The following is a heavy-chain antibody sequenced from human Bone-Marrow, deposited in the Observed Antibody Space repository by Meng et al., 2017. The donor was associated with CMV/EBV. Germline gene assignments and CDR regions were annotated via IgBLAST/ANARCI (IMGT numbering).Heavy chain of an antibody. J-gene: IGHJ4*02. V-gene: IGHV3-30*02. D-gene: IGHD3-3*01. Sequence: GGSLRLSCAASGFTFSSYGMHWVRQAPGKGLEWVAFIRYDGSNKYYADSVKGRFTISRDNSKNTLYLQMNSLRAEDTAVYYCAKGGWLAYYDFWSGYPNFDYWGQGTLVTFYS. CDR1: GFTFSSYG. CDR2: IRYDGSNK. CDR3: AKGGWLAYYDFWSGYPNFDY.